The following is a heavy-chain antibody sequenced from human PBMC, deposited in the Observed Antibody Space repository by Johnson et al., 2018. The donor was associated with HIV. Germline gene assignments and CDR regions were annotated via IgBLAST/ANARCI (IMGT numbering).Heavy chain of an antibody. CDR1: GFTFDDYA. V-gene: IGHV3-9*01. J-gene: IGHJ3*02. D-gene: IGHD3-16*01. Sequence: VQLVESGGRVVRPGGSLRLSCAASGFTFDDYAMHWVRQAPGKGLEWVSGISWNSGSIGYADSVKGRFTISRDNAKNSLYLQMNSLRAEDTALYYCAKDASTLGGDAFDIWGQGTMVCVSS. CDR3: AKDASTLGGDAFDI. CDR2: ISWNSGSI.